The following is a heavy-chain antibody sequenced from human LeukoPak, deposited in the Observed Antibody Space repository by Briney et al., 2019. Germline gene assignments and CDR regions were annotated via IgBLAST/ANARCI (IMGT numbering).Heavy chain of an antibody. J-gene: IGHJ5*02. Sequence: ASVKVSCKASGYTFTTLDINWVRQAPGQGLEWMGWINPNSGARGYAQKFQGRVTITRDTSISTAYMELSSLRSEDTAVYYCARGSPTAEAWGQGTLVTVSS. CDR3: ARGSPTAEA. V-gene: IGHV1-8*03. CDR1: GYTFTTLD. CDR2: INPNSGAR.